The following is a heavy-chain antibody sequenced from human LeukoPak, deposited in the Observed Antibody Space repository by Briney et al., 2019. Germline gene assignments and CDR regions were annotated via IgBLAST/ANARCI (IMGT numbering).Heavy chain of an antibody. J-gene: IGHJ5*02. CDR1: GFTFSSCW. CDR2: INGDGTTI. V-gene: IGHV3-74*01. Sequence: GGSLRLSCAASGFTFSSCWMHWVRQAPGKGLVWVSRINGDGTTINYADSVKGRFTISKDDAKNTLYLQMNSLRVEDTAVYYCVRVPTSWFDPWGQGTLVTVSS. CDR3: VRVPTSWFDP. D-gene: IGHD1-1*01.